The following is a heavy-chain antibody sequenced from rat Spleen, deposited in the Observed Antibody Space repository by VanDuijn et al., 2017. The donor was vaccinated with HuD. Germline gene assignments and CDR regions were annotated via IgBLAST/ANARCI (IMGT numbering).Heavy chain of an antibody. D-gene: IGHD4-3*01. CDR3: TTDGGFGVGY. CDR1: GFTFSNYY. J-gene: IGHJ2*01. Sequence: EVHLEESGGGLVQPGKSMKLSCAASGFTFSNYYMAWVRQAPTKGLEWVASISYDGSSTYYRDSVKGRFTISRDNAKSTLYLQMDSLRSEDTATYYCTTDGGFGVGYWGQGVMVTVSS. CDR2: ISYDGSST. V-gene: IGHV5-20*01.